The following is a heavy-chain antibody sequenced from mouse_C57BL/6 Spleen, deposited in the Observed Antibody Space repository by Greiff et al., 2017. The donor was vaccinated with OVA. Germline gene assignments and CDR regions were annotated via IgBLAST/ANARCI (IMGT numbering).Heavy chain of an antibody. CDR2: ISSGSSTI. CDR3: ARPMDYGPYYAMDY. Sequence: EVQRVESGGGLVKPGGSLKLSCAASGFTFSDYGMHWVRQAPEKGLEWVAYISSGSSTIYYADTVKGRFTISRDNAKNTLFLQMTSLRSEDTAMYYCARPMDYGPYYAMDYWGQGTSVTVSS. D-gene: IGHD2-4*01. J-gene: IGHJ4*01. CDR1: GFTFSDYG. V-gene: IGHV5-17*01.